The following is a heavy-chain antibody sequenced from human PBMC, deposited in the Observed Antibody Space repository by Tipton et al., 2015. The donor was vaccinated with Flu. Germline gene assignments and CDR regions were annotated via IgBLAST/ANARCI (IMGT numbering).Heavy chain of an antibody. Sequence: SLRLSCAASGFTFDSYKMNWVRQAPGKGLEWVSYISSSGSTIYYTDSVKGRFTISRDNAKNSLYLQMNSLRLEDTAFYYCTKDIDGYGHWGQGTLVTVSS. D-gene: IGHD2-21*02. CDR1: GFTFDSYK. V-gene: IGHV3-48*03. J-gene: IGHJ4*02. CDR2: ISSSGSTI. CDR3: TKDIDGYGH.